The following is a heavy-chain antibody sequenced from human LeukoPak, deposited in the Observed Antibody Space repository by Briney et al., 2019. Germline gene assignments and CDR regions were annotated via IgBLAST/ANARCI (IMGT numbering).Heavy chain of an antibody. J-gene: IGHJ4*02. Sequence: PGGSLRLSCAASGFTFDDYGMSWVRQAPGKGLEWVSGINWNGGSTGYADSVKGRFTISRDNAKNSLYLQMNSLRAEDTALYYCAAGYRSSWENYYFDYWGQGTLVTVSS. D-gene: IGHD6-13*01. CDR1: GFTFDDYG. CDR3: AAGYRSSWENYYFDY. CDR2: INWNGGST. V-gene: IGHV3-20*04.